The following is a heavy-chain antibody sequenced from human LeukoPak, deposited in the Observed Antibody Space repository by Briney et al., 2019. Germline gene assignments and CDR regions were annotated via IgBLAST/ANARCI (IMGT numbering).Heavy chain of an antibody. CDR1: GGSFSGYY. J-gene: IGHJ4*02. Sequence: SETLSLTCAVYGGSFSGYYWSWIRQPPGKGLEWIGEINHSGSTNYNPSLKSRVTISVDTSKSQFALKLSSVTAADTAVYYCARYPLHRGTMVRGVLYFDYWGQGTLVTVSS. V-gene: IGHV4-34*01. D-gene: IGHD3-10*01. CDR3: ARYPLHRGTMVRGVLYFDY. CDR2: INHSGST.